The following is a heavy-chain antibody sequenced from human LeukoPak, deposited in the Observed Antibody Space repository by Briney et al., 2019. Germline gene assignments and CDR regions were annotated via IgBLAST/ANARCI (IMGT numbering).Heavy chain of an antibody. J-gene: IGHJ5*02. V-gene: IGHV1-46*01. CDR2: INPSGGST. Sequence: ASVKVSCKASGYTFTSYYMHWVRQAPGQGLEWMGIINPSGGSTSYAQKLQGRVTMTTDTSTSTAYMELRSLRSDDTAVYYCARDSPLFVVVPAAIGIRFDPWGQGTLVTVSS. CDR1: GYTFTSYY. D-gene: IGHD2-2*02. CDR3: ARDSPLFVVVPAAIGIRFDP.